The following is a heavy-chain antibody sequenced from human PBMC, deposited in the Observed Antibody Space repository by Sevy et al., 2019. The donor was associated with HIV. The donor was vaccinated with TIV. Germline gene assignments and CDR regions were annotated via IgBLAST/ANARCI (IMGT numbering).Heavy chain of an antibody. D-gene: IGHD2-2*01. CDR3: VRGYCSSTSCFVPDY. CDR1: GYTFTGYY. Sequence: ASVKVSCKASGYTFTGYYMHWVRQAPGQGLEWMGWINPNSGGTNYAQKFQGRVTMTRDTSISTAYMELSRLRSDDTAVYYCVRGYCSSTSCFVPDYWGQGTLVTVSS. J-gene: IGHJ4*02. CDR2: INPNSGGT. V-gene: IGHV1-2*02.